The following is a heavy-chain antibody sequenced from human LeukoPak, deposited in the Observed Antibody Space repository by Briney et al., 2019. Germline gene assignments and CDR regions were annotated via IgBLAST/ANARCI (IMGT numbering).Heavy chain of an antibody. CDR3: ARRSGGSWSSFDY. J-gene: IGHJ4*02. CDR2: ISGFGGST. Sequence: GGSLRLSCAASGFTFNNYAMNWVRQAPGKGLEWVSGISGFGGSTYYAPSVKGRLTISRDNFGNMLYLHLDSLRVEDTAIYYCARRSGGSWSSFDYWGQGALVTVSS. D-gene: IGHD2-15*01. CDR1: GFTFNNYA. V-gene: IGHV3-23*01.